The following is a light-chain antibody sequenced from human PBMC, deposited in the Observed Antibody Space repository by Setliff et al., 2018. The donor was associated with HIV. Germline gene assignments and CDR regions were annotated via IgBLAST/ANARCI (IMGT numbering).Light chain of an antibody. J-gene: IGLJ3*02. CDR3: AAWDDSLNGHWV. V-gene: IGLV1-44*01. CDR2: SNY. CDR1: SSNIGSDT. Sequence: QSVLTQPPSASGTPGQRVTISCSGSSSNIGSDTVNWYQQVPGAAPQLLIYSNYQRPSGVPDRFSGSKSGTSASLAISGLQSEDDADYYCAAWDDSLNGHWVFGGGTKVTVL.